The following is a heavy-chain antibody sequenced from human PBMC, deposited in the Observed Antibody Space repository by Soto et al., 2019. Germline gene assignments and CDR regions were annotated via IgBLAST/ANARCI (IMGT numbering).Heavy chain of an antibody. J-gene: IGHJ4*02. CDR3: ARGGWLQFRYFDY. D-gene: IGHD5-12*01. V-gene: IGHV3-33*01. CDR1: GFTFSSYG. CDR2: IWYDGSNK. Sequence: QVQLVESGGGVVQPGRSLRLSCAASGFTFSSYGMHWVRQAPGKGLEWVAVIWYDGSNKYYADSVKGRFTISRDNSKNTLYLQMNSLRAEDTAVYYCARGGWLQFRYFDYWGQGTLVTVSS.